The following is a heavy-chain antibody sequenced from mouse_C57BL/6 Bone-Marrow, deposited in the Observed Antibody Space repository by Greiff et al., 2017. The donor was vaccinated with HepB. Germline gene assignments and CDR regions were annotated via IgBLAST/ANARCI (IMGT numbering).Heavy chain of an antibody. CDR1: GYTFTSYW. Sequence: VQLQQPGAELVRPGSSVKLSCKASGYTFTSYWMDWVKQRPGQGLEWIGNIYPSDSETHYNQKFKDKATLTVDKSSSTAYMQLSSLTSEDFAVYYCARDFYAMDYWGQGTSVTVSS. CDR2: IYPSDSET. CDR3: ARDFYAMDY. V-gene: IGHV1-61*01. J-gene: IGHJ4*01.